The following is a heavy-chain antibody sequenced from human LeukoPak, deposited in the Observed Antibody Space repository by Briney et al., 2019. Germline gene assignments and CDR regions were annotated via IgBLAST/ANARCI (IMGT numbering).Heavy chain of an antibody. D-gene: IGHD2-2*01. J-gene: IGHJ1*01. V-gene: IGHV4-34*01. CDR2: INHSGST. CDR3: ARRMPIRNFQH. Sequence: SETLSLTCAVYGGSFSGYYWSGIRQPPGKGLEWIGEINHSGSTNYNPSLKSRVTISVDTSKNQFSLKLSSVTAADTAVYYCARRMPIRNFQHWGQGTLVTVSS. CDR1: GGSFSGYY.